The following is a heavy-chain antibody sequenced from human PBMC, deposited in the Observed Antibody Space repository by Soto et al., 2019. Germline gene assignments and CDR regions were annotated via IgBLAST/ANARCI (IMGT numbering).Heavy chain of an antibody. CDR2: IYWNDDK. CDR3: AHTWSGSHYYFYYGLDV. D-gene: IGHD2-15*01. V-gene: IGHV2-5*01. CDR1: GFSLNAPGVG. Sequence: QITLNESGPTLVKPTQTLTLTCTFSGFSLNAPGVGVAWIRQPPGEALQWLALIYWNDDKRYSPSLKSRLTITKDASKNEVVLTLPNMDPMDTGAYYCAHTWSGSHYYFYYGLDVWGPGTTVTVSS. J-gene: IGHJ6*02.